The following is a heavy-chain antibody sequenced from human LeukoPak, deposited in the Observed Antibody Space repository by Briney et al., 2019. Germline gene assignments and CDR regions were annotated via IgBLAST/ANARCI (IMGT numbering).Heavy chain of an antibody. J-gene: IGHJ4*02. CDR2: IYYSGST. Sequence: SETLSLTCTVSGGSISSYYGSWIRQPPGKGLEWIGYIYYSGSTNYNPSLKSRVTISVDTSKNQFSLKLSSVTAADTAVYYCARQGYGDSFDYWGQGTLVTVSS. CDR1: GGSISSYY. D-gene: IGHD4-17*01. V-gene: IGHV4-59*08. CDR3: ARQGYGDSFDY.